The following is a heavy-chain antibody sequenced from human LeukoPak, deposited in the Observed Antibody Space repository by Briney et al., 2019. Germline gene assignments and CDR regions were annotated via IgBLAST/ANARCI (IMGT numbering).Heavy chain of an antibody. D-gene: IGHD3-16*02. CDR2: IYYSGST. V-gene: IGHV4-30-4*01. CDR3: ARENRDKDDYVWGSYQPNYYFDY. J-gene: IGHJ4*02. Sequence: SETLSLTCTVSGGSISSGDYYWSWIRQPPGKGLEWIGYIYYSGSTYYNPSLKSRVTISVETSKNQFSLKLSSVTAADTAVYYCARENRDKDDYVWGSYQPNYYFDYWGQGTLVTVSS. CDR1: GGSISSGDYY.